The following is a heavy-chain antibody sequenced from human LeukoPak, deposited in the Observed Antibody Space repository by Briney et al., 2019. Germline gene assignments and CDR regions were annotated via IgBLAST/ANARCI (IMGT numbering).Heavy chain of an antibody. CDR3: AKLYCSGSSCYSIDH. J-gene: IGHJ4*02. D-gene: IGHD2-15*01. CDR1: GFTFSNYA. CDR2: ITGSGDST. Sequence: GGSLRLSCAASGFTFSNYAMSWVRQAQGKGLEWVSTITGSGDSTYYADSVKGRFTLSRDISKNTLYLQMNSLRAEDTAVYCCAKLYCSGSSCYSIDHWGQGTLVTVSS. V-gene: IGHV3-23*01.